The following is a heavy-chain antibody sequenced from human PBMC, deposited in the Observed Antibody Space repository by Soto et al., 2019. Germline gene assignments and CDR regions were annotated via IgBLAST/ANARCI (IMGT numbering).Heavy chain of an antibody. CDR1: GFTFSSYA. CDR2: ISGSGGST. J-gene: IGHJ5*02. Sequence: GGSLRLSCAASGFTFSSYAMSWVRQAPGKGLEWVSAISGSGGSTYYTDSVKGRFTISRDNSKNTLYLQMNSLRAEDTAVYYCAKDPRRRGIAAASGSGRFDPWGQGTLVTVSS. CDR3: AKDPRRRGIAAASGSGRFDP. D-gene: IGHD6-13*01. V-gene: IGHV3-23*01.